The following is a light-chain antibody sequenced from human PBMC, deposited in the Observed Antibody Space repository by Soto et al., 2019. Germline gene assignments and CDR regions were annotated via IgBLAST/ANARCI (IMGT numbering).Light chain of an antibody. CDR2: VAS. CDR1: QGIRDA. V-gene: IGKV1-17*01. J-gene: IGKJ1*01. CDR3: LQHNSYPQT. Sequence: DIQMTQSPSSLSASVGDRVTITCRASQGIRDALGWYQQKPGKAPKRLIYVASSLQSGVPSXXRGSGSETEFTLTISSLQPEDFATYYCLQHNSYPQTFGQGTKVEIK.